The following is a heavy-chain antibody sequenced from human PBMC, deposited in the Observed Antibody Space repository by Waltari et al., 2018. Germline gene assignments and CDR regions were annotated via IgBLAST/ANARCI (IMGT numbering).Heavy chain of an antibody. CDR3: AKGGGYFGSGTYYKNNWFDP. CDR2: ISGSGVGT. CDR1: GGSFSGYY. J-gene: IGHJ5*02. D-gene: IGHD3-10*01. Sequence: VQLQQWGAGLLKPSETLSLTCAVYGGSFSGYYWSWVRQAPGKGLEWVSGISGSGVGTYYAESVKGRFNITRDNSRNTLDLQMNSLRAEDTAVYYGAKGGGYFGSGTYYKNNWFDPWGQGTRVTVSS. V-gene: IGHV3-23*01.